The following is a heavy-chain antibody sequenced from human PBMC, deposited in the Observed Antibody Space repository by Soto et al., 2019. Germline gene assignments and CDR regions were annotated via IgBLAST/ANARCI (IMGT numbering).Heavy chain of an antibody. V-gene: IGHV1-3*01. CDR3: ARDKTYDYIWGSYRPRYLFDS. CDR2: INAGNGNT. Sequence: ASVKVSCKASGYTFTSYAMHWVRQAPGQRLEWMGWINAGNGNTKYSQKFQGRVTITRDTSASTAYMELSSLRSEDTAVYYCARDKTYDYIWGSYRPRYLFDSRGQGSSVIVSS. J-gene: IGHJ5*01. D-gene: IGHD3-16*02. CDR1: GYTFTSYA.